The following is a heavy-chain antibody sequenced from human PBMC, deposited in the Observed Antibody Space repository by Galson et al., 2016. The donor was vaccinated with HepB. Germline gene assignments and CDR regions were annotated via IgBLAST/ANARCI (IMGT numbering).Heavy chain of an antibody. CDR2: IWYDGSNT. CDR3: ARQERGSYRGSLDY. V-gene: IGHV3-33*01. Sequence: SLRLSCAASGFTFSDFGMHWVRQAPGKGLEWVGVIWYDGSNTHHADSLKGRFTISRDNSKNMLFLQMDSLTAEDTAVYYCARQERGSYRGSLDYWGQGILVTVSS. J-gene: IGHJ4*02. D-gene: IGHD3-16*02. CDR1: GFTFSDFG.